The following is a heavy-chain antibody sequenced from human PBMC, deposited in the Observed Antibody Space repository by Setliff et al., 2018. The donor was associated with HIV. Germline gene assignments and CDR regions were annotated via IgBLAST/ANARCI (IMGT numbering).Heavy chain of an antibody. D-gene: IGHD6-6*01. CDR1: GGSINNDIYF. CDR3: ARSSRSSPFWFDY. V-gene: IGHV4-31*03. J-gene: IGHJ4*01. CDR2: IYYSGCT. Sequence: SETLSLTCTVSGGSINNDIYFWTWIRQRPGKGLEWIGYIYYSGCTHSNPSLKSRLTISVDTSSNQFSLKLNSVTAADTAIYYCARSSRSSPFWFDYWGLGTLVTVSS.